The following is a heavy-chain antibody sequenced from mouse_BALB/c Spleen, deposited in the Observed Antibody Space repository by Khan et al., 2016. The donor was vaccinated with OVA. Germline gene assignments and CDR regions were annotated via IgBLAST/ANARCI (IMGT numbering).Heavy chain of an antibody. CDR2: IWRGGST. V-gene: IGHV2-2*02. Sequence: QVQLKQSGPGLVQPSQSLSITCTVSGFSLTSYGVHWVRQSPGKGLEWLGVIWRGGSTDYNAALISRLNISKDNSKSQAFFKMNSLQANDTAIYYYARNYDYDGGVAYWGQGTLVTVSA. CDR3: ARNYDYDGGVAY. D-gene: IGHD2-4*01. J-gene: IGHJ3*01. CDR1: GFSLTSYG.